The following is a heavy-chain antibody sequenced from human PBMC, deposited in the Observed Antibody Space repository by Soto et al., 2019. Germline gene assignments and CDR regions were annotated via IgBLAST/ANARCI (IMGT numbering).Heavy chain of an antibody. CDR3: ARDQGSIYFSSTSCYYYGMDV. D-gene: IGHD2-2*01. J-gene: IGHJ6*02. Sequence: ASVKVSCKASGYTFTGYYMHWVRQAPGQGLEWMGWINPNSGGTNYAQKFQGRVTMTRDTSISTAYMELSRLRSDDTAVYYCARDQGSIYFSSTSCYYYGMDVWGQGTTVTVSS. CDR1: GYTFTGYY. CDR2: INPNSGGT. V-gene: IGHV1-2*02.